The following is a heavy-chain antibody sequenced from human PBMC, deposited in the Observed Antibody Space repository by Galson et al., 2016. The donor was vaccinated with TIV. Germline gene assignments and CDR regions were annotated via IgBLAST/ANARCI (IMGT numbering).Heavy chain of an antibody. CDR1: GYTFTNYG. Sequence: SVKVSCKASGYTFTNYGISWVRQAPGQGLEWMGWIGTYNGDRRYAQKFQDRVTMTTDTSTSTAYLEVRSLRSDDTAVYYCARDVRGTWTSMDQWGQGTLVTVSS. D-gene: IGHD2-2*01. J-gene: IGHJ4*02. CDR2: IGTYNGDR. V-gene: IGHV1-18*01. CDR3: ARDVRGTWTSMDQ.